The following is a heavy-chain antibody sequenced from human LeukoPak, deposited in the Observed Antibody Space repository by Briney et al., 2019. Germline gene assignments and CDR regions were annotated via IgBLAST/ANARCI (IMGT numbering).Heavy chain of an antibody. D-gene: IGHD3-22*01. Sequence: ASAKVSCKASGYTFTGYYMHWVRQAPGQGLEWMGWINPNSGGTNYAQKFQGWVTMTRDTSISTAYMELSRLRSDDTAVYYCARGGADYYDSSGYYYDYWGQGTLVTVSS. V-gene: IGHV1-2*04. CDR3: ARGGADYYDSSGYYYDY. J-gene: IGHJ4*02. CDR1: GYTFTGYY. CDR2: INPNSGGT.